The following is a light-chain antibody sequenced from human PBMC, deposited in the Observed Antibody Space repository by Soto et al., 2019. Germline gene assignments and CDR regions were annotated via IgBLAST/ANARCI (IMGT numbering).Light chain of an antibody. J-gene: IGLJ1*01. Sequence: QSALTQPPSVSGSPGQSVTISCTGTSSDVGYYNRVSWYQQPPGTAPKLLIYEVSNRPSGVPDRFSGSKSGNTASLTISGLQAEDEADYYCSLYTSSTLYVFGTGTKV. CDR3: SLYTSSTLYV. V-gene: IGLV2-18*01. CDR2: EVS. CDR1: SSDVGYYNR.